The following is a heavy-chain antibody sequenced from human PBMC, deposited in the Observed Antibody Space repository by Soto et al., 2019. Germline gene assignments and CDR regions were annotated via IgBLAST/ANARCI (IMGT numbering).Heavy chain of an antibody. CDR2: FDPEDGET. Sequence: SVKVSCEVSGYTLTELSMHWVRQAPGKGLEWMGGFDPEDGETIYAQKFQGRVTMTEDTSTDTAYMELSSLRSEDTAVYYCATDRPTMIVVVAPFQHWGQGTLVTVSS. V-gene: IGHV1-24*01. D-gene: IGHD3-22*01. CDR1: GYTLTELS. CDR3: ATDRPTMIVVVAPFQH. J-gene: IGHJ1*01.